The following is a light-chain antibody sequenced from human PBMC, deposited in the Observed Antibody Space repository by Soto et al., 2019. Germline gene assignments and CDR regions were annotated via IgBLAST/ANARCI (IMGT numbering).Light chain of an antibody. CDR1: QSVKSN. CDR3: QQRNNGPAT. J-gene: IGKJ5*01. Sequence: EIVMTQSPATLSVSPGERATLSCRASQSVKSNSAWYQQKPGQAPRLLIYETSTRATGIPARFSGSGSGTDFTLTISSLEPEDFAVYYCQQRNNGPATFGQGTRLEIK. V-gene: IGKV3-11*01. CDR2: ETS.